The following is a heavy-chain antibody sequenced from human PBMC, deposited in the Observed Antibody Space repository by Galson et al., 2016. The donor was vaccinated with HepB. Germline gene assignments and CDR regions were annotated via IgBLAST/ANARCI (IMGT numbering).Heavy chain of an antibody. CDR3: ARGHSYGFGDF. D-gene: IGHD5-18*01. CDR1: GYTFASYG. V-gene: IGHV1-18*04. Sequence: SVKVSCKGSGYTFASYGITWVRQAPGRGPEWMGWISVHDGNIKHADTLHGRVTMTTDTSTSTSYMELRSLRSDDTAVYYCARGHSYGFGDFWGQGTLVTVSS. J-gene: IGHJ4*02. CDR2: ISVHDGNI.